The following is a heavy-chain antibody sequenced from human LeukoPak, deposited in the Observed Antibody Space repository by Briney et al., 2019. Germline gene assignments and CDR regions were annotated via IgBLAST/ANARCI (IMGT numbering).Heavy chain of an antibody. V-gene: IGHV4-4*07. CDR1: GDSMSDSY. Sequence: SETLSPTCTVSGDSMSDSYWSWIRQPAGKGLEWIGRIYASGSTHYNPSLKSRVTLSVDTSSNQFSLTLSSVTAADTAVYHCARDIRSHNGPGGYYYYYMNVWGKGTTVTVSS. J-gene: IGHJ6*03. CDR3: ARDIRSHNGPGGYYYYYMNV. CDR2: IYASGST. D-gene: IGHD2-8*01.